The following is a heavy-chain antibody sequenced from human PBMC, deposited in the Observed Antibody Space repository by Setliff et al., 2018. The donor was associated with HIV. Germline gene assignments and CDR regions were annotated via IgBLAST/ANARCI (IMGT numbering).Heavy chain of an antibody. CDR2: VFPSGST. V-gene: IGHV4-61*02. D-gene: IGHD6-13*01. Sequence: SETLSLTCTVSGDSIGSGSYYWSWIRQPAGKGLEWIGRVFPSGSTNYNPYLESRVTVSVDTSKNQFSLKVFSVTAADTAVYYCAREGDSSAWYRFDPWGEGTLVTV. J-gene: IGHJ5*02. CDR3: AREGDSSAWYRFDP. CDR1: GDSIGSGSYY.